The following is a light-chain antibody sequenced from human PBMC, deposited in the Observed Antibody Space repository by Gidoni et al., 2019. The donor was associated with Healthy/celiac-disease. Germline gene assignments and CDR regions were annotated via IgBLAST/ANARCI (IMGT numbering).Light chain of an antibody. CDR3: QVWDSSSDHYV. V-gene: IGLV3-21*04. Sequence: SYLLTPPPSVSVAPGKPAMITCGGNNIGSKSVHWYQQKPGQAPVLVIYYDSDRPSGIPERFSGSNSGNTATLTISRVEAGDEADYYCQVWDSSSDHYVFGTGTKVTVL. CDR2: YDS. J-gene: IGLJ1*01. CDR1: NIGSKS.